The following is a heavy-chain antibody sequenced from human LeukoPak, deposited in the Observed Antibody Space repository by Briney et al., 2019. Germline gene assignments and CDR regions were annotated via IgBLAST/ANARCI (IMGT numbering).Heavy chain of an antibody. Sequence: PSETLSLTCAVYGGSFSGYYWSWIRQPPGKGLEWIGEINHSGSTNYNPSLKSRVTISVDTSKNQFSLKLSSVTAADTAVYYCVSLAYSSGWYIDYWGQGTLVTVSS. CDR1: GGSFSGYY. CDR3: VSLAYSSGWYIDY. V-gene: IGHV4-34*01. J-gene: IGHJ4*02. D-gene: IGHD6-19*01. CDR2: INHSGST.